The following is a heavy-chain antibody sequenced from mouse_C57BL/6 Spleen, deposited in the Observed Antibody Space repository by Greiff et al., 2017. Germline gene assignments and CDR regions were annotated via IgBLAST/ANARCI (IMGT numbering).Heavy chain of an antibody. V-gene: IGHV1-69*01. Sequence: QVQLQQPGAELVMPGASVKLSCKASGYTFTSYWMHWVKQRPGQGLEWIGKIDPSDSYTNYNQKFKGKSTLTVDKSSSTAYLQLSSLTSEDSAVYYCARGPSWFAYWGQGTLVTVSA. CDR3: ARGPSWFAY. J-gene: IGHJ3*01. CDR2: IDPSDSYT. CDR1: GYTFTSYW.